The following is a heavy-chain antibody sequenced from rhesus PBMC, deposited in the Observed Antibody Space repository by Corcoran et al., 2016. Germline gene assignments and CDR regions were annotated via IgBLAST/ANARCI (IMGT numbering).Heavy chain of an antibody. CDR1: GDMFTSYV. J-gene: IGHJ4*01. CDR3: AAGPGDSYSYVY. V-gene: IGHV1-70*01. Sequence: QEQLVQSGAEEKKPGASVKVSCKASGDMFTSYVISWLGQAPGQGFEWMGGIHPGYGSTSYAQKFQGRITITADMSTSTVYMELSSLRSEDMAVYYCAAGPGDSYSYVYWGQGVLVTVSS. D-gene: IGHD5-12*01. CDR2: IHPGYGST.